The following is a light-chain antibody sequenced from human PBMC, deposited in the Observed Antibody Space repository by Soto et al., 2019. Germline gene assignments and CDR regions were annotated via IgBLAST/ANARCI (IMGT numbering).Light chain of an antibody. CDR2: GAS. CDR3: QQYNNWPPWT. CDR1: QSVSSN. V-gene: IGKV3-15*01. Sequence: EIVMTQSPATLSVSPGERATLSCRASQSVSSNLAWYQQKPGQAPRLLIYGASTRATGIPARFSGSGSGTEFTLTISSLQSEYFSVYYFQQYNNWPPWTFGQGTQVEIK. J-gene: IGKJ1*01.